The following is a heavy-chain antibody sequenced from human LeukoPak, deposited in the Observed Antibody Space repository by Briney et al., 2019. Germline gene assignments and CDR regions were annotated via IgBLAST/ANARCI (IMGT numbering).Heavy chain of an antibody. CDR2: FDPEDGET. D-gene: IGHD3-10*01. CDR1: GYTLTELS. CDR3: ATWAYYYGSGPGGYYFDY. J-gene: IGHJ4*02. Sequence: EASVKVSCKVSGYTLTELSMHWVRQAPGKGLEWMGGFDPEDGETIYAQKFQGRVTMTEDTSTDTAYMELSRLRSEDTAVYYCATWAYYYGSGPGGYYFDYWGQGTLVTVSS. V-gene: IGHV1-24*01.